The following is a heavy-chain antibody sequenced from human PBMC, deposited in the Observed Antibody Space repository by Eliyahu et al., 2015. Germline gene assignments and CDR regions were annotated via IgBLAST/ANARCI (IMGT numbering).Heavy chain of an antibody. V-gene: IGHV3-48*03. D-gene: IGHD3-3*01. CDR1: GFXFXXSE. CDR3: ASLISPKRAPGVVKTNDY. J-gene: IGHJ4*02. Sequence: EVQLVESGGGLVQPGDSLRLSCAASGFXFXXSEMNWVRQAPGKGLEWISYISKTGTTIYYADSVKGRFTISRDNANNLLYLQVNSLGAEDTAVYYCASLISPKRAPGVVKTNDYWGQGVLVTVSS. CDR2: ISKTGTTI.